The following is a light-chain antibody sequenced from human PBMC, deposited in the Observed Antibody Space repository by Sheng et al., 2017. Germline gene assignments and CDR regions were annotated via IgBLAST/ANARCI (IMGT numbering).Light chain of an antibody. Sequence: SSVLTQPPSVSVAPGQTARITCGGSNIGGQSVHWYQQKPGQAPVLVVFADSDRPSGIPERFSGSNPGHTATLTISRVEVGDEADYYCQVWDGSTDHVIFGGGTKLTVL. J-gene: IGLJ2*01. V-gene: IGLV3-21*02. CDR1: NIGGQS. CDR2: ADS. CDR3: QVWDGSTDHVI.